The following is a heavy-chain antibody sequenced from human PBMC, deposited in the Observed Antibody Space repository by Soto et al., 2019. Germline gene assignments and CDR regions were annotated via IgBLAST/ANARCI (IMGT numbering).Heavy chain of an antibody. Sequence: QVQLVESGGGVVQPGRSLRLSCAASGFTFSTSAMHWVRQAPGKGLEWVAVISYDGSNKHYADSVKGRFTISRDNSKNTLYLQMNSLRPEDTADYYCANIAALWGQGTLVTVSS. D-gene: IGHD6-6*01. CDR1: GFTFSTSA. J-gene: IGHJ4*02. CDR2: ISYDGSNK. CDR3: ANIAAL. V-gene: IGHV3-30-3*01.